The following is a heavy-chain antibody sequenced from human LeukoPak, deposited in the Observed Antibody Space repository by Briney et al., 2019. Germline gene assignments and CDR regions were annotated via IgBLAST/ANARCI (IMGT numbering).Heavy chain of an antibody. CDR2: INPNSAGT. D-gene: IGHD6-13*01. V-gene: IGHV1-2*02. CDR3: ARAAWSATSKFDS. CDR1: GYTFTDYY. Sequence: ASVKVSCKASGYTFTDYYLHWLRQDPGQGLEWVGWINPNSAGTEYAQEFQGRVTMTRDTSNSTAYMESSRLRPDDTAVYYCARAAWSATSKFDSWGQGTRVTVSS. J-gene: IGHJ5*01.